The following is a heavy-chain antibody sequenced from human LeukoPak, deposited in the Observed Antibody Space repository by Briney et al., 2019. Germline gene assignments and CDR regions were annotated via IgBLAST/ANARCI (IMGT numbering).Heavy chain of an antibody. CDR1: GYSFTDYY. V-gene: IGHV1-2*02. Sequence: ASVKVSCKASGYSFTDYYIHWVRLAPGQGLEWMAWINPKSGGTHYAQKFQGRVSMTRNTSISTAYMELSSLRSEDTAVYYCVTYYYDSSGYYGDYWGQGTLVTVSS. CDR3: VTYYYDSSGYYGDY. CDR2: INPKSGGT. D-gene: IGHD3-22*01. J-gene: IGHJ4*02.